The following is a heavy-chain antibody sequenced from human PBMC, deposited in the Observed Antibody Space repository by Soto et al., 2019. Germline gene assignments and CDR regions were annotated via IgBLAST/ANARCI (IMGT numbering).Heavy chain of an antibody. J-gene: IGHJ4*02. CDR2: IAFDGSFK. Sequence: QVQLVESGGGVVQPGRSLRLSCAASGFTFSTYGMHWVRQAPGKGLEWLAVIAFDGSFKYYADSVKGRFTISRDNSKSTLNVQMNSLRPEDTAMYYCAKDAYYDSSGQFDYWGQGTLVTVSS. D-gene: IGHD3-22*01. V-gene: IGHV3-30*18. CDR1: GFTFSTYG. CDR3: AKDAYYDSSGQFDY.